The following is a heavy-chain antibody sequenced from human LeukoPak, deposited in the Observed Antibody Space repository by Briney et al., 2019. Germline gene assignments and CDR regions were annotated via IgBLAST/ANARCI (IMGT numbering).Heavy chain of an antibody. CDR1: GFTLSSYA. Sequence: PGGSLRLSCAGSGFTLSSYAMSWVRQAPGKGLEWVSAICGSGDTTYYADSVKGRFTISRDSSRNTLYLHMNSLRAEDTAVYYCAKDRVIATGIGEFDYWGQGTLVTVSS. V-gene: IGHV3-23*01. CDR2: ICGSGDTT. D-gene: IGHD6-13*01. J-gene: IGHJ4*02. CDR3: AKDRVIATGIGEFDY.